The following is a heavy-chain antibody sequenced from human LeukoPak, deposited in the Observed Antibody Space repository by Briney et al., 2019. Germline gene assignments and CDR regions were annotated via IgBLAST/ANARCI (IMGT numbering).Heavy chain of an antibody. CDR1: GFTFSSYG. J-gene: IGHJ4*02. CDR2: ISYDGSNG. D-gene: IGHD5-24*01. V-gene: IGHV3-30*03. CDR3: ARSRDGYNSGAYYFDY. Sequence: PGGSLRLSCAASGFTFSSYGMHWVRQPPGKGLEWVAVISYDGSNGHYADSVKGRFTISRDSSKNTLYLQMNSLRAEDTSVYYCARSRDGYNSGAYYFDYWGQGTLVTVSS.